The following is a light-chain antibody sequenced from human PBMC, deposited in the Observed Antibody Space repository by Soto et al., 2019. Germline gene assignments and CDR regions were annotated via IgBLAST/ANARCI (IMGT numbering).Light chain of an antibody. J-gene: IGLJ2*01. V-gene: IGLV2-23*02. Sequence: QSALTQPASVSGSPGQSVTLSCTGTSGDVGSFNLVSWYQQHPGKAPNLLIYEVTKRPSGVSSRFSGSKSGNTASLTISGLQAEDAADYYCCAYAGGSIYVLFGGGTKLPVL. CDR1: SGDVGSFNL. CDR2: EVT. CDR3: CAYAGGSIYVL.